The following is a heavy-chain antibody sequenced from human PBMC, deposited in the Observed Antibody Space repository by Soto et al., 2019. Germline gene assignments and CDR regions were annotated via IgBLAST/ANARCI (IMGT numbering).Heavy chain of an antibody. CDR1: GFTFSSYA. Sequence: PGGSLRLSCAASGFTFSSYAMHWVRQAPGKGLEWVAVISYDGSNKYYADSVKGRFTISRDNSKNTLYLQMNSLRAEDTAVYYCARDRSVAAADYFDYWGQGTLVTVSS. J-gene: IGHJ4*02. D-gene: IGHD6-13*01. CDR2: ISYDGSNK. CDR3: ARDRSVAAADYFDY. V-gene: IGHV3-30-3*01.